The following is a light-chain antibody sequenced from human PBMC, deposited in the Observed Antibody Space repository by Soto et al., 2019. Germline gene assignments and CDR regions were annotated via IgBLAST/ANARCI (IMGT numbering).Light chain of an antibody. J-gene: IGKJ2*01. V-gene: IGKV4-1*01. CDR2: WAS. CDR1: QSVLYSSNNKNY. Sequence: VMTQSPATVSVSLGERATINCKSSQSVLYSSNNKNYLAWYQQRPGQPPKLLIYWASTRESGVPDRFSGSGSGTDFTLTITSLQAEDVAVYYCQQYESTPPTFGQGTKLEIK. CDR3: QQYESTPPT.